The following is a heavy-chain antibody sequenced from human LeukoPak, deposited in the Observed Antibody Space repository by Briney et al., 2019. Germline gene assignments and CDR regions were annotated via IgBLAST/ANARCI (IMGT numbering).Heavy chain of an antibody. Sequence: GGSLRLSCAASGFTFSSYAMSWVRQAPGKGLEWVSAISGSGGSTYYADSVKGRFTISRDNSKNVLYLQMNSLRADDTAIYYCAKDRGLIMAAAAPHNWFDPWGQGTPVIVSS. CDR3: AKDRGLIMAAAAPHNWFDP. CDR1: GFTFSSYA. D-gene: IGHD2-15*01. J-gene: IGHJ5*02. V-gene: IGHV3-23*01. CDR2: ISGSGGST.